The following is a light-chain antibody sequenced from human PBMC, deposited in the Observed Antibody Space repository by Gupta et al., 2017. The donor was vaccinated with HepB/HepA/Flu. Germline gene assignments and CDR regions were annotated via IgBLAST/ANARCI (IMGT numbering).Light chain of an antibody. V-gene: IGKV3-15*01. CDR2: VSS. Sequence: DIVMTHSPATLSVHPEERATLSCRASQSVSSILAWYQQKPDQAPSLLIYVSSTRATGIPARFSGSGCGTEFTLTISSLQSEDFAVYYCQQYNNWPPLTFGGGTKVEIK. CDR3: QQYNNWPPLT. CDR1: QSVSSI. J-gene: IGKJ4*01.